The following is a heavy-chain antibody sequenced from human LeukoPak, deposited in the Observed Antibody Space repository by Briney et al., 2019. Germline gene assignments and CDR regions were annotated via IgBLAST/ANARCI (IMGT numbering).Heavy chain of an antibody. CDR1: GGSISSGGYY. Sequence: PSETLSLTCTVSGGSISSGGYYWSWIRQHPGKGLEWIGYIYYSGSTYYNPSLKSRVTISVDTSKSQFSLKLSSVTAADTAVYYCARDVITMVRGVNRNYYYGMDVWGQGTTVTVSS. V-gene: IGHV4-31*03. CDR3: ARDVITMVRGVNRNYYYGMDV. J-gene: IGHJ6*02. D-gene: IGHD3-10*01. CDR2: IYYSGST.